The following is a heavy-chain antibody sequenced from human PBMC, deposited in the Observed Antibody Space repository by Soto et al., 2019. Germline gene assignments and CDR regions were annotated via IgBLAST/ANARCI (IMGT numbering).Heavy chain of an antibody. Sequence: QVQLQESSPGLVKPSQTLSLTCTVSGGSISGGVYYWSWIRQPPGKGLEWIGYIFDSGSTYYNPSTKSRVTISVDKSKNQFSMKLSSVTAADTAVYYCAREIIPLTTDWYFDLWGRGTLVTVSS. V-gene: IGHV4-30-4*01. CDR1: GGSISGGVYY. CDR3: AREIIPLTTDWYFDL. CDR2: IFDSGST. D-gene: IGHD4-17*01. J-gene: IGHJ2*01.